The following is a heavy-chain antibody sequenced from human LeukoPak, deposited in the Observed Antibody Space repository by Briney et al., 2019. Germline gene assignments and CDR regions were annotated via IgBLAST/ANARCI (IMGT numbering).Heavy chain of an antibody. CDR3: ARDFSPALEQWLVRGFDP. D-gene: IGHD6-19*01. CDR1: GGTFSSYA. Sequence: ASVTVSCKASGGTFSSYAISWVRQAPGQGLEWMGGIIPIFGTANYAQKFQGRVTITADKSTSAAYMELSSLRSEDTAVYYCARDFSPALEQWLVRGFDPWGQGTLVTVSS. CDR2: IIPIFGTA. V-gene: IGHV1-69*06. J-gene: IGHJ5*02.